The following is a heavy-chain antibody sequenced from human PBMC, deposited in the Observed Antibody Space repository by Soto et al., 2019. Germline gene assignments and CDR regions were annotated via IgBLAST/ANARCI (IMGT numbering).Heavy chain of an antibody. CDR2: IYYSGST. Sequence: QPQLQESGPGLVKPAETLSLTCTVFGGSISSTSFYWGWIRQSPGKGLEWIGTIYYSGSTYYNPSLRGRITISVDTSKNHFSLKLSSVTAADTAVYYCARHTDYYRSGSYMNWFDPWGQGTLVTVSS. CDR3: ARHTDYYRSGSYMNWFDP. CDR1: GGSISSTSFY. D-gene: IGHD3-10*01. J-gene: IGHJ5*02. V-gene: IGHV4-39*01.